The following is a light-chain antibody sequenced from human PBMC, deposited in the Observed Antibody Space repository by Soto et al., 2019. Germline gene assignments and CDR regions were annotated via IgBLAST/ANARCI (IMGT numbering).Light chain of an antibody. CDR2: KAS. V-gene: IGKV1-5*03. CDR3: QQYSSYWT. Sequence: DIQMTQSPSTLSASVGDRVSITCRASQSISSWLAWYQQKPGKAPKLLIYKASILESGVPSRFSGSGSGTXFTLTISSLQPDDFATYYCQQYSSYWTFGQGTKVEIK. CDR1: QSISSW. J-gene: IGKJ1*01.